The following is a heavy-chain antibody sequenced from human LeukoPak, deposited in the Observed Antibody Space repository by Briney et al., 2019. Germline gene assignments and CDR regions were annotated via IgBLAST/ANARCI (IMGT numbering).Heavy chain of an antibody. Sequence: SETLSLTCAVSGYSISSGYYWGWIRQPPGKGLEWIGSIYHSGSTYYNPSLKSRVTISVDTSKNQFSLKLSSVTAADTAVYYCARSGDGSGYSYNWFDPWGQGTLVTDSS. V-gene: IGHV4-38-2*01. CDR3: ARSGDGSGYSYNWFDP. CDR2: IYHSGST. CDR1: GYSISSGYY. J-gene: IGHJ5*02. D-gene: IGHD3-3*01.